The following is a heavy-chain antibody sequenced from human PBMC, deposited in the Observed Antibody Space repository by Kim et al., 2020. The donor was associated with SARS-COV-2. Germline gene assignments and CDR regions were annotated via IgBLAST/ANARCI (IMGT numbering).Heavy chain of an antibody. CDR2: DPGGGGRT. J-gene: IGHJ4*02. V-gene: IGHV3-23*01. Sequence: GGSLRLSCGASGFTVNNFAMSWVRQAPGKGLEWVSTDPGGGGRTFYADSVKGRFTISRDNSKNTVFLQMNSVRAEDTAVYYCAKAQPISSGWYVVEDWGQGALVTVSS. D-gene: IGHD6-19*01. CDR1: GFTVNNFA. CDR3: AKAQPISSGWYVVED.